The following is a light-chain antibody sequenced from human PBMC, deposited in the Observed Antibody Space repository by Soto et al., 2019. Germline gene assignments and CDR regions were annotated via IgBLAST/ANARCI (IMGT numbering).Light chain of an antibody. J-gene: IGLJ2*01. CDR2: EVS. Sequence: QSALTQPPSASGSPGQSVTISCTGTSSDVGGYNYVSWYQQHPGKAPKVMIYEVSKRPSGVPDRFSGSKSGNTASLTVSGIQDEDEADYYCSSFAGSNEMVFGGGTKLTVL. CDR1: SSDVGGYNY. V-gene: IGLV2-8*01. CDR3: SSFAGSNEMV.